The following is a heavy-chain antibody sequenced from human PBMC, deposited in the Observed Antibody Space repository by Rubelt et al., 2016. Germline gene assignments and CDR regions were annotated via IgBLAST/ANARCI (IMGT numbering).Heavy chain of an antibody. V-gene: IGHV5-10-1*01. CDR2: IDPSDSYT. CDR1: GYSFTSYW. CDR3: ARKRGTMLVVGDDAFDI. J-gene: IGHJ3*02. Sequence: EVQLVQSGAEVKKPGESLRISCKGSGYSFTSYWISWVRQMPGKGLEWMGRIDPSDSYTNYSPSFQGHVTISAYKSISTAYLQVSSLKASDTAMDYCARKRGTMLVVGDDAFDIWGQGTMVTVSS. D-gene: IGHD3-22*01.